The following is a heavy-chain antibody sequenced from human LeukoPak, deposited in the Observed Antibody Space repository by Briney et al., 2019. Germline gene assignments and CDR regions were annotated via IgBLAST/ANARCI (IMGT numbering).Heavy chain of an antibody. CDR1: GYTFSSFS. CDR2: ISVRSNYI. D-gene: IGHD3-22*01. CDR3: VRLRRNSDTSGYYYYYDF. J-gene: IGHJ4*02. Sequence: PGGSLRLSCVASGYTFSSFSINWVHRAPGKGLEWVSSISVRSNYIYYADSVRGRFSISRDDARDSLFLQMNSLRAEDTAVYYCVRLRRNSDTSGYYYYYDFWGQGTLVTVSS. V-gene: IGHV3-21*01.